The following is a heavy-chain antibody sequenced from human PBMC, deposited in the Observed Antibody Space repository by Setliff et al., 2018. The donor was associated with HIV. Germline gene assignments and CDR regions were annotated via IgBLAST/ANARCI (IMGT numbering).Heavy chain of an antibody. J-gene: IGHJ3*02. D-gene: IGHD3-10*01. CDR2: IYPGDSDT. V-gene: IGHV5-51*01. CDR1: GYSFTSYW. Sequence: PGESLKISCKGSGYSFTSYWIGWVRQMPGKGLEWMGIIYPGDSDTRYSPSFQGQVTISVDKSFNTAYLQWSSLRASDTTMYYCARVSRNLYGHLDGFDIWGHGTMVTVS. CDR3: ARVSRNLYGHLDGFDI.